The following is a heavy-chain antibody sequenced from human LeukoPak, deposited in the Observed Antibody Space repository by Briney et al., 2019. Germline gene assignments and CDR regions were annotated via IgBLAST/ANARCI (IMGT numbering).Heavy chain of an antibody. V-gene: IGHV4-30-2*01. CDR2: IYDSTIS. CDR3: ARDGGDILTGDYFDY. Sequence: SETLSLTCAVSGGSISSGGYSWIWQPQPPGKGLEWNRYIYDSTISYSTPSLKSRVTISVDRSKNQFSLKLSSVTAADTAVYYCARDGGDILTGDYFDYWGQGTLVTVSS. D-gene: IGHD3-9*01. J-gene: IGHJ4*02. CDR1: GGSISSGGYS.